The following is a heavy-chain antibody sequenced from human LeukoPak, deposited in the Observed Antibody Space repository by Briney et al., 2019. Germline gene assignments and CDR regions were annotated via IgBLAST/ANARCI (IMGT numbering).Heavy chain of an antibody. J-gene: IGHJ5*02. V-gene: IGHV1-8*03. Sequence: ASVKVSCKASGYTFTSYDINWGRQATGQGLEWMGWMNPNSGNTGYAQKFQGRVTITRNTSMSTAYMDLSSLRSEDTAVYYCAKAGHDFWSGSHWFDPWGQGTLVTVSS. CDR1: GYTFTSYD. D-gene: IGHD3-3*01. CDR3: AKAGHDFWSGSHWFDP. CDR2: MNPNSGNT.